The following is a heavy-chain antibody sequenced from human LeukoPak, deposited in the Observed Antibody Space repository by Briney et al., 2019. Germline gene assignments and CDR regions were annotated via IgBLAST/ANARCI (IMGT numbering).Heavy chain of an antibody. V-gene: IGHV1-69*06. CDR3: ARVPPLLRTMYAFDI. CDR2: IIPIFGTA. CDR1: GGTFSSYA. J-gene: IGHJ3*02. D-gene: IGHD4-17*01. Sequence: GASVKVSCKASGGTFSSYAISWVRQAPGQGLEWMGGIIPIFGTANYAQKFQGRVTITADKSTSTAYMELSSLRSEDTAVYYCARVPPLLRTMYAFDIWGQGTMVTVPS.